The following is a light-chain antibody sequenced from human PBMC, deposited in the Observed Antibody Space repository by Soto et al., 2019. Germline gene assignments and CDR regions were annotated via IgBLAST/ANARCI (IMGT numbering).Light chain of an antibody. J-gene: IGKJ3*01. V-gene: IGKV1-33*01. CDR1: QDISNY. CDR3: QQDDNLSFT. CDR2: DAS. Sequence: DIQMTQSPSSLSASVGDRVTITCQASQDISNYLNWYQQKPGKAPKLLIYDASNLETGVPSRFSGSGSGTDFTFTISSLQTEDIATYYCQQDDNLSFTFGPGTKVDIK.